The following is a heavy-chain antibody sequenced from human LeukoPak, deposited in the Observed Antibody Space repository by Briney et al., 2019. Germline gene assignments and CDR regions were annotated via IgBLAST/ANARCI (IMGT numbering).Heavy chain of an antibody. CDR2: ISGIVGST. CDR1: GVTSSSYT. J-gene: IGHJ4*02. V-gene: IGHV3-23*01. Sequence: VGSLRLSSAASGVTSSSYTISSVRQGPRKRLEWGSAISGIVGSTYYADPVKGRFTISRANSKNTPYLQMTRLRAEDTAVYSCAPGGLWGTRLFDYWGQGTLVTVSS. D-gene: IGHD4/OR15-4a*01. CDR3: APGGLWGTRLFDY.